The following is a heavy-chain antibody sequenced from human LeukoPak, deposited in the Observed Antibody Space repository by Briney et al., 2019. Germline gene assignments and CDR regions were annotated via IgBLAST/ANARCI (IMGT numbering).Heavy chain of an antibody. CDR3: TTRGGSFSIFDY. Sequence: GGSLRLSCAASGFIFSDAWMSWVRQAPGKGLEWVGRIKSKTDGGTTDYAAPVKGRFTISRDDSKNTLYLQMNSLKTEDTAVYYCTTRGGSFSIFDYWGQGTLVTVSS. CDR1: GFIFSDAW. CDR2: IKSKTDGGTT. J-gene: IGHJ4*02. V-gene: IGHV3-15*01. D-gene: IGHD1-26*01.